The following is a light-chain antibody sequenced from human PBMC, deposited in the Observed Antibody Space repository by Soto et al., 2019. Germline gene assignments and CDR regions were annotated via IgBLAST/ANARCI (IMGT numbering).Light chain of an antibody. Sequence: EIVMTQSPATLSVSPGQRATLSCRASQSVYSNLAWYQQKPGQAPRLLIYAAFTRATEIPARFSGSVSGTEFTLTISILQSEDFAVYYGQQYTDWPLTFVGGTKVEIK. CDR1: QSVYSN. CDR3: QQYTDWPLT. CDR2: AAF. V-gene: IGKV3-15*01. J-gene: IGKJ4*01.